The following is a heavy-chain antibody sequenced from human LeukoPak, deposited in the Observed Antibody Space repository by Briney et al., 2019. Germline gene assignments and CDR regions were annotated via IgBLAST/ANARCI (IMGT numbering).Heavy chain of an antibody. J-gene: IGHJ4*02. V-gene: IGHV3-74*01. CDR3: SRRADSDY. CDR2: VNTDGSST. CDR1: GFTFSSYW. Sequence: GGSLRLSCAASGFTFSSYWIHWVRRAPGKGLVWVSRVNTDGSSTIYADSVKGRFTISRDNAKNTVYLQMNSLRAEDTAVYYCSRRADSDYWGQGTLVTVSS. D-gene: IGHD3-22*01.